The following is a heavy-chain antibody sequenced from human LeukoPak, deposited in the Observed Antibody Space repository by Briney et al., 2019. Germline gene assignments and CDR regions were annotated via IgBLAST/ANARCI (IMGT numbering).Heavy chain of an antibody. CDR2: MNPNSGNT. D-gene: IGHD6-19*01. CDR1: GYTFTSYD. J-gene: IGHJ4*02. Sequence: ASVKVSCKASGYTFTSYDINWVRQATGQGLEWMGWMNPNSGNTGYAQKFQGRVTMTRNTSISTAYMELSSLRSEDTAVYYCAREKSQIAVAGTAVFDYWGQGTLVTVSS. CDR3: AREKSQIAVAGTAVFDY. V-gene: IGHV1-8*01.